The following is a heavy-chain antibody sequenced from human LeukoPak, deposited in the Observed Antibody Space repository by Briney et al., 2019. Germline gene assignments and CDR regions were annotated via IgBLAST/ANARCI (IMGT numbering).Heavy chain of an antibody. CDR3: ARRPPSAVAGKVFDY. CDR1: GGSISSSSYF. Sequence: SETLSLTCTVSGGSISSSSYFWGWIRQPPGKGLEWIGSIYYSGSSYYNPSLKSRVTISVDTSKNQFSLKLNSVTAADTAVYYCARRPPSAVAGKVFDYWGQGTLVTVSS. CDR2: IYYSGSS. D-gene: IGHD6-19*01. J-gene: IGHJ4*02. V-gene: IGHV4-39*01.